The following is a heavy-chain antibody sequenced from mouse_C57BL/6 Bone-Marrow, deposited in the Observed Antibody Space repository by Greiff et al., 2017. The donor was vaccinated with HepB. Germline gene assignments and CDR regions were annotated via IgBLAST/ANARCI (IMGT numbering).Heavy chain of an antibody. J-gene: IGHJ2*01. CDR2: INPSSGYT. Sequence: VQRVESGAELAKPGASVKLSCKASGYTFTSYWMHWVKQRPGQGLEWIGYINPSSGYTKYNQKFKDKASLTADKSSSTAYMQLSSLTYEDSAVYYCATSYYYGSSYYHYFDYWGQGTTRTVSS. D-gene: IGHD1-1*01. V-gene: IGHV1-7*01. CDR3: ATSYYYGSSYYHYFDY. CDR1: GYTFTSYW.